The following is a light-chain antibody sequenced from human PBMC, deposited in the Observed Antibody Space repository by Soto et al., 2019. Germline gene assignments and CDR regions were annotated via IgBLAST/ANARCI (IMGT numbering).Light chain of an antibody. CDR1: QSISTA. J-gene: IGKJ4*01. CDR2: GAS. V-gene: IGKV3-15*01. CDR3: QQYRNWPLT. Sequence: EIVMTQSPATLSVSPGERATLSCRASQSISTALAWYQQRPGQAPRLLIYGASARATGVPVRFSGSGSGTEFTLTISSLQSEDFAVYYCQQYRNWPLTFGGGTKVEIK.